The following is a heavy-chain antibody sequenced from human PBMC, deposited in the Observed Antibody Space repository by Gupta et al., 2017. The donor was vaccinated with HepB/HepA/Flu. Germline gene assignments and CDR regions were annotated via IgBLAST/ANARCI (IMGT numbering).Heavy chain of an antibody. CDR2: INASGGSK. Sequence: QVQLVQSGAEVKKPGASVKVSCKASGYTFTSYYMHWVRQAPGPGLEWMGIINASGGSKSYAQKFQGRVTMKRDTSTRTDYMELRSVRXEXTAVYYXARGEGTYDAFDIGGQGTMVTVSS. J-gene: IGHJ3*02. CDR1: GYTFTSYY. V-gene: IGHV1-46*01. D-gene: IGHD3-16*01. CDR3: ARGEGTYDAFDI.